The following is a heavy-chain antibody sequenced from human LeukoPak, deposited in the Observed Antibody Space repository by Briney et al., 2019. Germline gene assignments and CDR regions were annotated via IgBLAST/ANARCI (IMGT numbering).Heavy chain of an antibody. Sequence: ASVKVSCKASGYTFTGYYMHWVRQAPGQGLDWMGWINPNTGGTNYAQKFQGRVTMTRDTSISTAYMELSRLRSDDTPVYYCARIRSYYDSSGYSPYWGQGTLVTVSS. CDR2: INPNTGGT. CDR1: GYTFTGYY. D-gene: IGHD3-22*01. V-gene: IGHV1-2*02. J-gene: IGHJ4*02. CDR3: ARIRSYYDSSGYSPY.